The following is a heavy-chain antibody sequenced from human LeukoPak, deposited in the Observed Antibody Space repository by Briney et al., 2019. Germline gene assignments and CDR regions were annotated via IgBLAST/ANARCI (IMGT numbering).Heavy chain of an antibody. CDR1: GGSISSYY. CDR3: ARESHYYDSSGYYRY. CDR2: IYYSGST. D-gene: IGHD3-22*01. J-gene: IGHJ4*02. V-gene: IGHV4-59*01. Sequence: PSETLSLTCTVSGGSISSYYWSWIRQPPGKGLEWIGYIYYSGSTNYNPSLKSRVTISVDTSKNQFSLKLSSVTAADTAVYYCARESHYYDSSGYYRYWGQGNLVTVSS.